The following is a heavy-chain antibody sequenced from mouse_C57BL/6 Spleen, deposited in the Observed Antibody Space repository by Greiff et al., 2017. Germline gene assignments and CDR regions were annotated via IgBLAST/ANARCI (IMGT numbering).Heavy chain of an antibody. D-gene: IGHD3-2*02. CDR3: ARRTAQALWFAY. CDR1: GYTFTSYW. V-gene: IGHV1-55*01. J-gene: IGHJ3*01. Sequence: QVQLQQPGAELVKPGASVKMSCKASGYTFTSYWITWVKQRPGQGLEWIGDIYPGSGSTNYNAKFKSKATLTVDTSSSTAYMQLSSLTSEDSAVYYCARRTAQALWFAYWGQGTLVTVSA. CDR2: IYPGSGST.